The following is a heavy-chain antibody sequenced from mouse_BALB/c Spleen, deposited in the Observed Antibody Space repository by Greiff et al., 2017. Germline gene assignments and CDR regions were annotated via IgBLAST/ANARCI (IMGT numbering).Heavy chain of an antibody. CDR1: GYSIPSDYA. Sequence: DVKLQESGPGLVKPSQSLSLTCTVTGYSIPSDYAWNWIRQFPGNKLEWMGYISYSGSTSYNPSLKSRISITRDTSKNQFFLQLNSVTTEDTATYYCAREGGYDEGDYWGQGTTLTVSS. D-gene: IGHD2-2*01. J-gene: IGHJ2*01. V-gene: IGHV3-2*02. CDR3: AREGGYDEGDY. CDR2: ISYSGST.